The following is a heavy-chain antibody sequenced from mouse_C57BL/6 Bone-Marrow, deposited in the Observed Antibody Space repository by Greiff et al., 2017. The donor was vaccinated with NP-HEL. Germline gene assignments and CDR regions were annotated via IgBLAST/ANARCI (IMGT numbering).Heavy chain of an antibody. CDR1: GYSFTSYY. J-gene: IGHJ2*01. D-gene: IGHD2-3*01. Sequence: QVQLQQSGPELVKPGASVKISCKASGYSFTSYYIHWVKQRPGQGLEWIGWIYPGSGNTKYNEKFKGKATLTADTSSSTAYMQLSSLTSEDSAVYYCAREGYFFFDYWGQGTTLTVSS. CDR3: AREGYFFFDY. CDR2: IYPGSGNT. V-gene: IGHV1-66*01.